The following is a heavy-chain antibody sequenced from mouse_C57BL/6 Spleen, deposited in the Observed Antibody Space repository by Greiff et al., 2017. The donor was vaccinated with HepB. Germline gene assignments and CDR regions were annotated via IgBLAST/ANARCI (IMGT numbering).Heavy chain of an antibody. CDR1: GYTFTSYW. CDR2: IYPGSGST. Sequence: VQLQQPGAELVKPGASVKMSCKASGYTFTSYWITWVKQRPGQGLEWIGDIYPGSGSTNYNEKFKSKATLTVDTSSSTAYMQLSSLTSEDSAVYYCARGYGSSYDWYFDVWGTGTTVTVSS. CDR3: ARGYGSSYDWYFDV. J-gene: IGHJ1*03. V-gene: IGHV1-55*01. D-gene: IGHD1-1*01.